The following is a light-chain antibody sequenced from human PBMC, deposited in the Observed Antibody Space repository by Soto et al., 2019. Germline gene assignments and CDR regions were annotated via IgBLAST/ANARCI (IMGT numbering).Light chain of an antibody. V-gene: IGLV2-14*01. CDR2: DVS. J-gene: IGLJ2*01. Sequence: QSALTQPASVSGSTGQSITISCTGTSSDVGGYNYVSWYQQHPGKAPKLMIYDVSNRPSGVSNRFSGSKSGNTASLTISGLQAEDEADYYCSSYTRSSTGVFGGGTKLTVL. CDR3: SSYTRSSTGV. CDR1: SSDVGGYNY.